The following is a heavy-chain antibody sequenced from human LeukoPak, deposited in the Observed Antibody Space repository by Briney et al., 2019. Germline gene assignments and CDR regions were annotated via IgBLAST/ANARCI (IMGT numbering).Heavy chain of an antibody. D-gene: IGHD6-13*01. CDR1: GGSISSSNW. CDR2: IYHSGST. V-gene: IGHV4-4*02. Sequence: SETLSLTCAVSGGSISSSNWWSWVRQPPGKGLEWIGEIYHSGSTNYNPSLKSRVTISVDKSKNQFSLKLSSVTAADTAVYYCARGIAAAGTWNYFDYWGQGTLVTVSS. J-gene: IGHJ4*02. CDR3: ARGIAAAGTWNYFDY.